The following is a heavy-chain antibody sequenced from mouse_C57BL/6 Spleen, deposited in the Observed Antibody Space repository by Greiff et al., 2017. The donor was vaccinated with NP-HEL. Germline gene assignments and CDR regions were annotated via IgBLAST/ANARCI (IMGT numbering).Heavy chain of an antibody. V-gene: IGHV1-53*01. Sequence: QVQLQQPGTELVKPGDSVKLSCKASGYTFTSYWMNWVKQRPGQGLEWIGNINPSNGGTNYNEKFKSKATLTVDKSTSTAYMQLSILTAEYSAVYYCARCDDYDYDWYAMDYWGQGTSVTVSS. D-gene: IGHD2-4*01. CDR3: ARCDDYDYDWYAMDY. CDR2: INPSNGGT. CDR1: GYTFTSYW. J-gene: IGHJ4*01.